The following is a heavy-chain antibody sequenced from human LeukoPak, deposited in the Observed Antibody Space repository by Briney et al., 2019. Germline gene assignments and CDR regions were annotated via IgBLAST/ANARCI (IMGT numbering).Heavy chain of an antibody. V-gene: IGHV3-30*18. D-gene: IGHD2/OR15-2a*01. Sequence: GGSLRLSCAVSGFTFSSYGMHWVRQAPGKGLEWVALISFDGSNKYYADSVKGRFTISRDNSKNTLYLQMNSLRAEDTAVYYCANAFMTYYFDYWGQGTLVTASS. CDR2: ISFDGSNK. CDR1: GFTFSSYG. CDR3: ANAFMTYYFDY. J-gene: IGHJ4*02.